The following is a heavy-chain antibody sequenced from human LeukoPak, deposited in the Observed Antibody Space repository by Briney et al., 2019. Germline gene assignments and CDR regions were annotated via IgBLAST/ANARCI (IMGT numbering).Heavy chain of an antibody. CDR1: GFTFSSYA. V-gene: IGHV3-30-3*01. CDR2: ISYDGSNK. D-gene: IGHD2-2*01. Sequence: PGGSLRLSCAASGFTFSSYAMHWVRQAPGKGLEWVAVISYDGSNKYYADSVKGRFTISRDNSKNTLYLQMNSLRAEDTAVYYCARDQDIVVVPGPLGGAFDIWGQGTMVTVSS. J-gene: IGHJ3*02. CDR3: ARDQDIVVVPGPLGGAFDI.